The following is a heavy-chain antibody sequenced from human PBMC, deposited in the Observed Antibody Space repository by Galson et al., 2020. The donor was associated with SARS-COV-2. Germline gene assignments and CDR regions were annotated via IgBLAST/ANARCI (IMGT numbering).Heavy chain of an antibody. CDR2: IYYSGST. CDR3: ARRNSPGILTGYYPYYFDY. J-gene: IGHJ4*02. CDR1: GGSISSSSYY. D-gene: IGHD3-9*01. V-gene: IGHV4-39*01. Sequence: SQTLSLTCTVSGGSISSSSYYWGWIRQPPGKGLEWIGSIYYSGSTYYNPSLQSRVTISVDTSKNQFSLKLSSVTAADTAVYYCARRNSPGILTGYYPYYFDYWGQGTLVTVSS.